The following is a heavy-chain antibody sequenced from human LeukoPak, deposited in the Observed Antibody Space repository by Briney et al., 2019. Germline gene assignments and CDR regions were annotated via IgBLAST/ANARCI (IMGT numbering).Heavy chain of an antibody. CDR1: GYTFTRYG. CDR3: ARNCGGDCYEAFDY. D-gene: IGHD2-21*02. J-gene: IGHJ4*02. Sequence: ASVTVSFKASGYTFTRYGISWARQAPGQGLEWMVWISTYNGNTNYAQKLQGRVTMTTDTSTSTAYMELRSLISDDTAVYSCARNCGGDCYEAFDYWGQGTLVTVSS. V-gene: IGHV1-18*01. CDR2: ISTYNGNT.